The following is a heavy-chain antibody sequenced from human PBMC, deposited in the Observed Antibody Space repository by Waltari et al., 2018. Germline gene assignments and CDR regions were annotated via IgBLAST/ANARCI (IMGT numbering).Heavy chain of an antibody. J-gene: IGHJ4*02. V-gene: IGHV1-2*06. CDR2: INPNTGDT. Sequence: QVQLVQSGAEVKKPGASVRVSCKASGYTFTGYYIHWGRQAPGQGLEWMGRINPNTGDTKFAQNFRVRVTMTRDTSISTAYMELSGLRSDDTAMYFCARREHFGDSLDYWGQGTLVAVSS. CDR3: ARREHFGDSLDY. D-gene: IGHD3-16*01. CDR1: GYTFTGYY.